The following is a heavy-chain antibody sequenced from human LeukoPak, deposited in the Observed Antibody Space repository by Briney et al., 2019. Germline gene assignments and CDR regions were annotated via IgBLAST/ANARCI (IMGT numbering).Heavy chain of an antibody. J-gene: IGHJ4*02. Sequence: PSETLSLTCTVSGASVSSSSYYWEWIRQPPGKGLEWVGSIFYSGSTHYNPSLKSRVTMSVDTSKSQFSLRLSSVTATDTAVYYCATRRSGSHPYYWGQGTLVAVSS. CDR1: GASVSSSSYY. D-gene: IGHD1-26*01. CDR2: IFYSGST. V-gene: IGHV4-39*01. CDR3: ATRRSGSHPYY.